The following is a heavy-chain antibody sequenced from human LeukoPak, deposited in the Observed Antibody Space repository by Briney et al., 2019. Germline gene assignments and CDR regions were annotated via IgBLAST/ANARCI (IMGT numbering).Heavy chain of an antibody. J-gene: IGHJ4*02. CDR3: ARSIAAAGTFDY. Sequence: SVKVSCKASGGTFSSYAISWVRQAPGQGLEWMGGIIPIFGTANYAQKFQGRVTITADESTSTAYMELSSLRSEDTAVYYCARSIAAAGTFDYWGQGTLVTVSS. D-gene: IGHD6-13*01. CDR1: GGTFSSYA. CDR2: IIPIFGTA. V-gene: IGHV1-69*13.